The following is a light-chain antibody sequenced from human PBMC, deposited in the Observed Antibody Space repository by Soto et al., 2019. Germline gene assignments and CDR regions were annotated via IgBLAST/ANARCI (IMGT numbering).Light chain of an antibody. CDR2: GAS. V-gene: IGKV3-15*01. CDR3: QPYNNWPLT. Sequence: DIMRTQSPATLSVSEGERATLSCRASQSVSSNLAWYQQKPGQAPRLLIYGASTRATGVPTRFSGSRSGAEFTLTINSLQSEDFAVYYCQPYNNWPLTFGGGTKVDIK. J-gene: IGKJ4*01. CDR1: QSVSSN.